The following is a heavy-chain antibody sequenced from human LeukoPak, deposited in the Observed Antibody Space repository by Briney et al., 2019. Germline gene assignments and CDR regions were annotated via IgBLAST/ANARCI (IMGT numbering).Heavy chain of an antibody. V-gene: IGHV3-23*03. CDR3: ARDSSPHSYYFDY. D-gene: IGHD2-2*01. CDR2: IYSGGTT. Sequence: GGSLRLSCAASGFTFSSSAMSWVRQAPGKGLEWVSVIYSGGTTYCSDSVKGRFTISRDNSKNTLYLQMNSLRAEDTAVYYCARDSSPHSYYFDYWGQGTLVTVSS. J-gene: IGHJ4*02. CDR1: GFTFSSSA.